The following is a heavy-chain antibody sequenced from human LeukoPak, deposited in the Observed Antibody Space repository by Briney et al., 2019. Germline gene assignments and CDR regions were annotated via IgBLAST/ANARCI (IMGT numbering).Heavy chain of an antibody. Sequence: PGGSLRLSCAASGFAVSNYWMSWVRQAPGKGLEWLSLITGTSGKTYYAASVKGRFTISGDNSKNMVYLQMDNLRAEDTALYYCAKDHVNAGRLDYWGQGTPVTVS. CDR3: AKDHVNAGRLDY. V-gene: IGHV3-23*01. CDR2: ITGTSGKT. J-gene: IGHJ4*02. CDR1: GFAVSNYW. D-gene: IGHD6-13*01.